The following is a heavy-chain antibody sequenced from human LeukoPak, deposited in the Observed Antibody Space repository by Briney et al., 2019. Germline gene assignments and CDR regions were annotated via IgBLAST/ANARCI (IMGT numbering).Heavy chain of an antibody. CDR3: ARQWLPYNWFDP. CDR1: GGSISSYY. J-gene: IGHJ5*02. D-gene: IGHD5-24*01. V-gene: IGHV4-59*08. CDR2: IYYSGST. Sequence: SETLSLTCTVSGGSISSYYWSWIRQPPGKGLEWIGYIYYSGSTNYNPSLKSRVTISADTSKNQFSLKLSSVTAADTAVYYCARQWLPYNWFDPWGQGTLVTVSS.